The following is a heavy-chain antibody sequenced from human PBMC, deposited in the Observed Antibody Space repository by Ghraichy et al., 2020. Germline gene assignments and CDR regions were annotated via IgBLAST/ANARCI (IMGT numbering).Heavy chain of an antibody. CDR3: VKGHGARSSGYLFDY. Sequence: GGSLRLSCVASGFTFDDYAMNWVRQRPGKGLEWVSNINWNGNGIVYADSVKGRFTISRDNGKSSLYLQMNTLTSEDTAFYYCVKGHGARSSGYLFDYWGQGTLVTVSS. J-gene: IGHJ4*02. CDR2: INWNGNGI. CDR1: GFTFDDYA. D-gene: IGHD3-22*01. V-gene: IGHV3-9*01.